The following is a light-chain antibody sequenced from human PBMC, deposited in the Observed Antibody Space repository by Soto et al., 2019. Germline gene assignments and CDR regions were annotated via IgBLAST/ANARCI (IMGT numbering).Light chain of an antibody. CDR1: TGDVGGYNY. J-gene: IGLJ3*02. CDR3: SSYTSSSTV. CDR2: DVN. V-gene: IGLV2-14*03. Sequence: QSALTQPASVSGSPGQSITIYSTGTTGDVGGYNYVSWYQQHPGKAPKLIIYDVNRRPSGVATRFSGSKSGNTASLTISGLQAEYEVVYYCSSYTSSSTVFGGGTNLTLL.